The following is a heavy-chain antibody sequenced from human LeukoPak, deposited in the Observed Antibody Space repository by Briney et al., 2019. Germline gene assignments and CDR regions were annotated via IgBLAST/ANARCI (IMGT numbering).Heavy chain of an antibody. CDR3: AREGPGGSGCHDY. Sequence: PSETLSLTCSVSGGSISTCYWGWIRQPAGKGLEWIGRVYSRGGTDYNASLKSRLTISVDTSKNEFSLKLTSVTAADTAVYYCAREGPGGSGCHDYWGQGTLVTVSS. V-gene: IGHV4-4*07. CDR2: VYSRGGT. D-gene: IGHD2-15*01. J-gene: IGHJ4*02. CDR1: GGSISTCY.